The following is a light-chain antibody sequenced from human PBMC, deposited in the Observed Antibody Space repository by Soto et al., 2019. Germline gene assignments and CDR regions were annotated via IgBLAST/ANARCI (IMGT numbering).Light chain of an antibody. CDR3: QQYYSTPHT. CDR2: WAS. CDR1: QSVLYSSNNKNY. Sequence: DIVMTQSPDSLAVSLGERATINCKSSQSVLYSSNNKNYLAWYQQKPGQTPNLLIYWASTRESGVPDRFSGSGSGTDFTLTISSLRAEDVAVYYCQQYYSTPHTFGQWTRLEIK. J-gene: IGKJ2*01. V-gene: IGKV4-1*01.